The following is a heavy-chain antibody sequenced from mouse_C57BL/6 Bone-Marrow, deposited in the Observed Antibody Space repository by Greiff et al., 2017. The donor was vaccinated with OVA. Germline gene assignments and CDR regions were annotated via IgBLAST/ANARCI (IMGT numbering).Heavy chain of an antibody. V-gene: IGHV5-17*01. CDR2: ISSGSSTI. Sequence: EVKLVESGGGLVKPGGSLKLSCAASGFTFSDYGMHWVRQAPEKGLEWVAYISSGSSTIYYADTVKGRFTISRDNAKNTLFLQMTSLRSEDTAMYYCTWTGTRWYFDVWGTGTTVTVSS. J-gene: IGHJ1*03. CDR3: TWTGTRWYFDV. CDR1: GFTFSDYG. D-gene: IGHD4-1*01.